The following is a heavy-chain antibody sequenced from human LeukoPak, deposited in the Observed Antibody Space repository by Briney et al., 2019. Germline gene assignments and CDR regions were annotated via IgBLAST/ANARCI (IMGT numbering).Heavy chain of an antibody. V-gene: IGHV3-33*08. CDR1: GFTFSSYA. CDR3: ARDPYYYDSSADAFDI. J-gene: IGHJ3*02. Sequence: PGGSLRLSCAASGFTFSSYAMSWVRQAPGKGLEWVAVIWYGGSNKYYADSVKGRFTISRDNSKNTLYLQMNSLRAEDTAVYYCARDPYYYDSSADAFDIWGQGTMVTVSS. CDR2: IWYGGSNK. D-gene: IGHD3-22*01.